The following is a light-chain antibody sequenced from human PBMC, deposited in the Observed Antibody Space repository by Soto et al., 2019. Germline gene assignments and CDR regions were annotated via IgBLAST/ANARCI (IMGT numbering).Light chain of an antibody. CDR2: AAS. Sequence: DIQMTQSPSSLSASVGDGLTITCRASQSINRHLNWYQQKPGKAPKLLIYAASSLQSGVPSRFSGSGSGTDFTLTISSLQPDDLATYYCQPYDSYCTSGQGTKVDIK. J-gene: IGKJ1*01. CDR3: QPYDSYCT. CDR1: QSINRH. V-gene: IGKV1-39*01.